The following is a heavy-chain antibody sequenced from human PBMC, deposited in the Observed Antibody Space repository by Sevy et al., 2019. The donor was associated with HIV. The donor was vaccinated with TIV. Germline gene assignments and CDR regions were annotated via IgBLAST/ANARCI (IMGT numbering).Heavy chain of an antibody. CDR1: GSTFSSYW. D-gene: IGHD1-1*01. V-gene: IGHV3-7*01. CDR3: ARGSNWNGRRFDY. Sequence: GGSLRLSCAASGSTFSSYWMSWVRQAPGKGLEWVANIKQDGSEKYYVDSVKGRFTISRDNAKNSLYLQMNSLRAEDTAVYYCARGSNWNGRRFDYWGQGTLVTVSS. J-gene: IGHJ4*02. CDR2: IKQDGSEK.